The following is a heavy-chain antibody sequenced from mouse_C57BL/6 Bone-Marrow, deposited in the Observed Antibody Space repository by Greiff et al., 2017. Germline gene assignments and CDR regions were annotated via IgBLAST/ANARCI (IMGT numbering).Heavy chain of an antibody. J-gene: IGHJ2*01. V-gene: IGHV1-64*01. CDR3: ASSLLLRDY. CDR1: GYTFTSYW. D-gene: IGHD1-1*01. Sequence: QVQLQQPGAELVKPGASVKLSCKASGYTFTSYWMHWVKQRPGQGLEWIGMIHPNSGSTNYNEKLKSKATLTVDKSSSTAYMQLSSLTSEDSAVYYCASSLLLRDYWGQGTTLTVSS. CDR2: IHPNSGST.